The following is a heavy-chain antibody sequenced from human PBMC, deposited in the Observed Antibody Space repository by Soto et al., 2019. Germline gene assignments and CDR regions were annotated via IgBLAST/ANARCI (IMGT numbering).Heavy chain of an antibody. CDR1: GFTFRNYA. D-gene: IGHD4-17*01. Sequence: GGSVRLSCAASGFTFRNYAMTWARQAPGKGLEWVSSLLRSGSSAYYADSVRGRFTISSGTSANPLYLQMDNLRAEDTAIYYCAKDAISGDGIWLMDSWGQGTVVTVSS. J-gene: IGHJ5*02. V-gene: IGHV3-23*01. CDR3: AKDAISGDGIWLMDS. CDR2: LLRSGSSA.